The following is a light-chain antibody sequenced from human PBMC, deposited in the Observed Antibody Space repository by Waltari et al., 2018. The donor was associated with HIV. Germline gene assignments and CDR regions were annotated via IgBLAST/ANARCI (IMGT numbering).Light chain of an antibody. V-gene: IGKV1-27*01. Sequence: IQMTQSPSTLSASVGDRIPSTCRAGQAIGNSLAWYQQRPGKVPQLLIYAASTLQSGVPSRFSGFGSGTNFTLAIANVQPEDVATYFCQKYNSAPRTFGQGTKVEI. J-gene: IGKJ1*01. CDR3: QKYNSAPRT. CDR2: AAS. CDR1: QAIGNS.